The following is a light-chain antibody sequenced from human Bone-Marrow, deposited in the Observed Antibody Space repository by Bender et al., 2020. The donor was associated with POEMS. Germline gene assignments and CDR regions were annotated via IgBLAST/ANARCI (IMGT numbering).Light chain of an antibody. V-gene: IGLV1-36*01. Sequence: QSVVTQPPSLSEAPRQRVTISCSGSSSNIGNHGVNRYQQLPGDAPKLLIYYDDLLTPGVSDRFSASKSGTSASLAISELQSEDEALYYCSAWDDSLGGWVFDRGTKLTVL. J-gene: IGLJ3*02. CDR3: SAWDDSLGGWV. CDR2: YDD. CDR1: SSNIGNHG.